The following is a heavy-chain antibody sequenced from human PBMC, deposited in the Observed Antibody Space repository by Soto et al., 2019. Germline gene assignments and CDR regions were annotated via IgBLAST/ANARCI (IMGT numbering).Heavy chain of an antibody. D-gene: IGHD1-1*01. CDR2: TSDSGDNI. V-gene: IGHV3-23*01. CDR3: AKDSLERHFDFDS. J-gene: IGHJ4*02. Sequence: PGGSLRLSCAASGFTFSSCAMSWVRQAPGKGLEWVSGTSDSGDNIYNADSVKGQFTISRDNSKNTLYLQMNSLRVEDTAIYYCAKDSLERHFDFDSWGQGILVTAPQ. CDR1: GFTFSSCA.